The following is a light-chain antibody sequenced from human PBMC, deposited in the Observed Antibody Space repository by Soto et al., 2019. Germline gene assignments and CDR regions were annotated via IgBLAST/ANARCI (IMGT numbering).Light chain of an antibody. Sequence: DIQMTQSPSSLSASVGDRVTVSCQASQDISNHLNWYQQKPGKAPKLLISGASNLEKGVPSRFSGSRFGTDFTFTISSLQPEDFVTYYCQQYDNLPYTFGQGTKLEIK. CDR1: QDISNH. J-gene: IGKJ2*01. V-gene: IGKV1-33*01. CDR2: GAS. CDR3: QQYDNLPYT.